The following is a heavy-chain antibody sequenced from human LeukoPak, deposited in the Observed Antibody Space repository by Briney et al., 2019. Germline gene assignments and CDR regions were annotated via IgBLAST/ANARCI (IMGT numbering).Heavy chain of an antibody. J-gene: IGHJ4*02. CDR3: AKGYIQLWWFDY. CDR2: ISGSGDGA. CDR1: GFTFSTYA. Sequence: PGGSLRLSCAASGFTFSTYAMSWVRQAPGKGLQWVSLISGSGDGAHYADSVKGRFTISRDNSKNIVYLQMTNLRAEDTAVYYCAKGYIQLWWFDYWGQGTLVTVSS. V-gene: IGHV3-23*01. D-gene: IGHD2-21*01.